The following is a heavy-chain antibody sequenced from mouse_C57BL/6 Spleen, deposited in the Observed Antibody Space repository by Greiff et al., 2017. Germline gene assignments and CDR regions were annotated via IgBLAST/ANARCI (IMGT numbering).Heavy chain of an antibody. J-gene: IGHJ4*01. D-gene: IGHD1-1*01. V-gene: IGHV1-42*01. CDR3: TRRHYGPGDYAMDY. CDR1: GYSFTGYY. CDR2: INPSTGGT. Sequence: VQLQQSGPELVKPGASVKISCKASGYSFTGYYMNWVKQSPEKSLEWIGEINPSTGGTTYNQKFKAKATLTVDKSSSTAYMQLKSLTSEDSAVYYCTRRHYGPGDYAMDYWGQGTSVTVSS.